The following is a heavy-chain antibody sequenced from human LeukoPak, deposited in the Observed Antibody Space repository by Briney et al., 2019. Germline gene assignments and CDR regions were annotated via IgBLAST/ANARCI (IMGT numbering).Heavy chain of an antibody. J-gene: IGHJ3*02. D-gene: IGHD3-10*01. CDR2: IAYDGSNK. Sequence: GGSLRLSRAPSGFTLHRQAMHRVRQAPRKGWEGVAIIAYDGSNKYYADSVKGRFPISRDNSKNTLYLQMNSLRPEDTAVYYCARDQFGELVVCTFDIWGQGTMVTVSS. CDR1: GFTLHRQA. CDR3: ARDQFGELVVCTFDI. V-gene: IGHV3-30-3*01.